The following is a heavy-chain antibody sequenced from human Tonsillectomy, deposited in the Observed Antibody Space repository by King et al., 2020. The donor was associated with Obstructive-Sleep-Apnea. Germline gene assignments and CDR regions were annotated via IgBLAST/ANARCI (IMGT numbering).Heavy chain of an antibody. CDR3: AKDLRETDIVVDHPFDY. CDR1: GFTFSSYG. J-gene: IGHJ4*02. D-gene: IGHD2-2*01. Sequence: VQLVESGGGVVQPGRSLRLSCAASGFTFSSYGMHWVRQAPGKGLEWVAVISYDGSNKYYADSVKGRFTISRDNSKNTLYLQMNSLRAEDTAVYYCAKDLRETDIVVDHPFDYWGQGTLVTVSS. V-gene: IGHV3-30*18. CDR2: ISYDGSNK.